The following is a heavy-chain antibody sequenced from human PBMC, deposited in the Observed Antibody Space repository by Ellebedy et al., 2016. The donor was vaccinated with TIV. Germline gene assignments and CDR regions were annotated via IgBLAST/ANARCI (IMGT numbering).Heavy chain of an antibody. V-gene: IGHV3-74*01. Sequence: GGSLRLSXAASGFTFSSYWMHWVRQAPGEGLVWVSRVNSDGSETRYADSVEGRFTISRDNAKNTLFLQMNGLRAEDTALYYCARDGPLFGDYPDYWGQGTLVTVSS. CDR2: VNSDGSET. CDR3: ARDGPLFGDYPDY. J-gene: IGHJ4*02. D-gene: IGHD4-17*01. CDR1: GFTFSSYW.